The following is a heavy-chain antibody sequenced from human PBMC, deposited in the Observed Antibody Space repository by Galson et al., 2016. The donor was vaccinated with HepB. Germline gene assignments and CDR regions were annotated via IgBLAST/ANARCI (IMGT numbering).Heavy chain of an antibody. J-gene: IGHJ4*02. CDR1: GVTFSSSP. CDR3: AKSGSGYDYFGDY. Sequence: SLRLSCAASGVTFSSSPMHWVRQAPGKGLDWVAVIAYDGTNKNYADSVKGRVTISRDNSKNTLYLQMNSLRAEDTAGYYCAKSGSGYDYFGDYWGQGTLVTVSS. V-gene: IGHV3-30*04. CDR2: IAYDGTNK. D-gene: IGHD5-12*01.